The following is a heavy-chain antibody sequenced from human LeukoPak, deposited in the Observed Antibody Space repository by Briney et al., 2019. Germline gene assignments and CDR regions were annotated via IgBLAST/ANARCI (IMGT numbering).Heavy chain of an antibody. CDR1: GFTFSSYW. V-gene: IGHV3-74*01. Sequence: GGSLRLSCAASGFTFSSYWMHWVRQAPGKGLVWVSRINSDGSSTSYADSVKGRFTISRDNAKNTLYLQMNSLRAEDTAVYYCARERITMVRGVIGPYNWFDPWGQGTLVTVSS. J-gene: IGHJ5*02. D-gene: IGHD3-10*01. CDR3: ARERITMVRGVIGPYNWFDP. CDR2: INSDGSST.